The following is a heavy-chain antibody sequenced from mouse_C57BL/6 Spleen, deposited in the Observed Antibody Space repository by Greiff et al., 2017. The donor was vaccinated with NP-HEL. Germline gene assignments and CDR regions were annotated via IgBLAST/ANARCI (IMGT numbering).Heavy chain of an antibody. D-gene: IGHD3-2*02. J-gene: IGHJ2*01. CDR3: ERRGGSSGTYYFDY. Sequence: VQLQQSGAELVRPGPSVKMSCKASGYTFTNYWIGWAKQRPGHGLEWIGDIYPGGGYTNYNEKFKGKATLTADKSSSTAYMQFSSLTSEDSAIYYCERRGGSSGTYYFDYWGQGTTLTVSS. CDR1: GYTFTNYW. CDR2: IYPGGGYT. V-gene: IGHV1-63*01.